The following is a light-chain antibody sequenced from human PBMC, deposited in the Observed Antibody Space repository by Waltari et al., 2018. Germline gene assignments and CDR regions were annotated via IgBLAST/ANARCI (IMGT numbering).Light chain of an antibody. V-gene: IGLV1-44*01. Sequence: QSVLTQPTSASGTPGQRVIISCSGGRSNIGRNTVTWYQQLPGTAPKLLIHSDNQRPSGVPDRFSGSKSGTSASLAISGLQSADEADYYCAAWDDSLNVLFGGGTKLTVL. J-gene: IGLJ2*01. CDR2: SDN. CDR3: AAWDDSLNVL. CDR1: RSNIGRNT.